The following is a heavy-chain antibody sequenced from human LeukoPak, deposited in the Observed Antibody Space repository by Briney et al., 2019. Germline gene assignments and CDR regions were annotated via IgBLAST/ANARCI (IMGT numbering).Heavy chain of an antibody. CDR2: IKQDGSEK. Sequence: GGSLRLSCAGSGFTFSNYWMTWVRQAPGKGLEWVANIKQDGSEKYYVYSLKGRFTISRDNAKNSLYLQMNSLRAQDTAVYYLGGEGSEWNYSFYMDVWGKGTPVTISS. CDR3: GGEGSEWNYSFYMDV. CDR1: GFTFSNYW. V-gene: IGHV3-7*01. J-gene: IGHJ6*03. D-gene: IGHD1-7*01.